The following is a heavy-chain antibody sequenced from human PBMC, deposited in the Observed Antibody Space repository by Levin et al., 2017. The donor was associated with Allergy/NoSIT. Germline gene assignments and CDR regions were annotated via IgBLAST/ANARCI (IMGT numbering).Heavy chain of an antibody. J-gene: IGHJ3*02. Sequence: GGSLRLSCAASGFTFSSYAMSWVRQAPGKGLEWVSGISGTGLSTYYADSVKGRFTISSDTSKNTLYLQMNSLRAEDTAIYYCAKDLDMTTVTAGAFDIWGQGTMVTVSS. CDR1: GFTFSSYA. CDR3: AKDLDMTTVTAGAFDI. CDR2: ISGTGLST. V-gene: IGHV3-23*01. D-gene: IGHD4-17*01.